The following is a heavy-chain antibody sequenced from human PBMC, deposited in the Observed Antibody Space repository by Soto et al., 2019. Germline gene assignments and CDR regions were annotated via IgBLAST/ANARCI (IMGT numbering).Heavy chain of an antibody. CDR1: GFTFSSYG. Sequence: GGSLSLSCSASGFTFSSYGMHWVRQAPGKGLEWVAVISYDGSNKYYADSVKGRFTVSRDKSKNTLYLQVNSLRAEDTAVYYCAKDKVPVVVTAPFDYWGQGTLVTVSS. D-gene: IGHD2-21*02. CDR3: AKDKVPVVVTAPFDY. J-gene: IGHJ4*02. CDR2: ISYDGSNK. V-gene: IGHV3-30*18.